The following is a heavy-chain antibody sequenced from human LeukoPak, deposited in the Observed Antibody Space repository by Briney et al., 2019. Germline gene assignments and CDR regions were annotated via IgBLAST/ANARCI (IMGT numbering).Heavy chain of an antibody. D-gene: IGHD2-21*02. CDR1: GFTFSSYG. V-gene: IGHV3-48*03. J-gene: IGHJ3*01. Sequence: GSLRLSCAGSGFTFSSYGLRWVRQAPGKGLDWVSYISSSGTAIYYADSVKGRFTISRDNARNALYLQMNSLSGEDTAVYYCAASGVVTGSPHGFDVWGQGTMVTVSS. CDR3: AASGVVTGSPHGFDV. CDR2: ISSSGTAI.